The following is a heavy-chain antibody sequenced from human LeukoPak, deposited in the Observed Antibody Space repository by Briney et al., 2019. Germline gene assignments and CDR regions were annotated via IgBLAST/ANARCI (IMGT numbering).Heavy chain of an antibody. CDR3: AREESEVAGTNWFDP. D-gene: IGHD6-19*01. V-gene: IGHV1-18*01. Sequence: GASVKVSCKPSGYTFTSYSINWVRQAPGQGLEWMGWISAYNGNTNYAQKLQGRVTMTTDKATSTAYMELKRLRSDDTAVYYCAREESEVAGTNWFDPWGQGTLVTVSS. CDR1: GYTFTSYS. J-gene: IGHJ5*02. CDR2: ISAYNGNT.